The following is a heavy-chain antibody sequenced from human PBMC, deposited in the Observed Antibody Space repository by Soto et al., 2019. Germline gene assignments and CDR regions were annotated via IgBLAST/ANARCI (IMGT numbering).Heavy chain of an antibody. CDR3: ATRQGGSYNWFDP. CDR2: LYYSGNT. D-gene: IGHD2-15*01. CDR1: GVSISRSSYS. Sequence: PSETLSLTCTVSGVSISRSSYSWAWIRQPPGKGLEWIGTLYYSGNTYYNPSLKSRVTISVDTSKNQFSLKLSSVTAADTAVYYCATRQGGSYNWFDPWGQGTLVTVSS. J-gene: IGHJ5*02. V-gene: IGHV4-39*01.